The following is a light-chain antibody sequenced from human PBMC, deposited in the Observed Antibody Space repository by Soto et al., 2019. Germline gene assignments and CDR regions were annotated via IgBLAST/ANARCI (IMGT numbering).Light chain of an antibody. Sequence: DIQMTQSPSTLSASVGDRVTITCRASQSISNWLAWYQQKPGKAPKLLIYKASSLESGVPSRFSVSGSGTEFTLTISSLQPDDFATYYCQQYSTFGQGTKVEIK. CDR3: QQYST. J-gene: IGKJ1*01. CDR1: QSISNW. CDR2: KAS. V-gene: IGKV1-5*03.